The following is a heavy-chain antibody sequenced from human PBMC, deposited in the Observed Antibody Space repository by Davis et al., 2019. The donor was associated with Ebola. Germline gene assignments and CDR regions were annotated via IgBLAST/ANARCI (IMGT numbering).Heavy chain of an antibody. V-gene: IGHV1-18*04. J-gene: IGHJ4*02. CDR3: AREVSRGAVASVFFDY. CDR1: AYISTSHC. Sequence: ASSLISCNASAYISTSHCIIWVRSAPAQALEWMGWISAYNGNTNYAQKLQGRVTMTSDTSASTAYMDLSSLRSEDTAVYYCAREVSRGAVASVFFDYWGQGTLVTVSS. D-gene: IGHD6-19*01. CDR2: ISAYNGNT.